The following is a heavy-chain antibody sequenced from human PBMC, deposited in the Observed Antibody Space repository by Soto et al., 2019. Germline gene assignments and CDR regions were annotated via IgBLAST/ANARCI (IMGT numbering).Heavy chain of an antibody. CDR1: GGSISSYY. D-gene: IGHD3-10*01. CDR2: IYYSGST. Sequence: PSETLSLTCTVSGGSISSYYWSWIRQPPGKGLEWIGYIYYSGSTNYNPSLKSRVTISVDTSKNQFSLKLSSVTAADTALYYCARTYGRNFDYWGQATLVTVSS. V-gene: IGHV4-59*01. CDR3: ARTYGRNFDY. J-gene: IGHJ4*02.